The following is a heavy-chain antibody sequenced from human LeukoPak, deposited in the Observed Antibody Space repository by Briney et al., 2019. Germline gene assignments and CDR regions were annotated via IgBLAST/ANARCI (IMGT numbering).Heavy chain of an antibody. Sequence: PSQTLSLTCAVAGGSISSGGYSWRWIRQPPGKGLEWIGYIYHSGSTYYNPSLKSRVTISVDRSKNQFSLKLSSVTAANTAVYYCARASLGDHRWYFDYWGQGTLVTVSS. J-gene: IGHJ4*02. D-gene: IGHD2-21*01. V-gene: IGHV4-30-2*01. CDR3: ARASLGDHRWYFDY. CDR2: IYHSGST. CDR1: GGSISSGGYS.